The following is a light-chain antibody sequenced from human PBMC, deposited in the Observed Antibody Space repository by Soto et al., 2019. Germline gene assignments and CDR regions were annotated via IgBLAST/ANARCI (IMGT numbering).Light chain of an antibody. Sequence: IVLTQSPGTLSLSPGEGATLSCRASQRVDGSYLAWYQQKPGQAPRLLISRVSIRATGIPDRFSGSGSGTAFTLTISRLEPEDFAVYFCQQYADSPFTFGPGTKVDIK. J-gene: IGKJ3*01. V-gene: IGKV3-20*01. CDR2: RVS. CDR1: QRVDGSY. CDR3: QQYADSPFT.